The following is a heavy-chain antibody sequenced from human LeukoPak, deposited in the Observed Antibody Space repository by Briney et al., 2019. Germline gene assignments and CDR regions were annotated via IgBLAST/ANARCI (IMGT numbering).Heavy chain of an antibody. CDR2: IYHSGST. V-gene: IGHV4-30-2*01. D-gene: IGHD3-3*01. CDR1: GGSISSGGYY. Sequence: SETLSLTCTVSGGSISSGGYYWSWIRQPPGKGLEWIGYIYHSGSTYYNPSLKSRVTISVDRSKNQFSLKLSSVTAADTAVYYCARGGGFFGVVPGVGYYYYYMDVWGKGTTVTVSS. J-gene: IGHJ6*03. CDR3: ARGGGFFGVVPGVGYYYYYMDV.